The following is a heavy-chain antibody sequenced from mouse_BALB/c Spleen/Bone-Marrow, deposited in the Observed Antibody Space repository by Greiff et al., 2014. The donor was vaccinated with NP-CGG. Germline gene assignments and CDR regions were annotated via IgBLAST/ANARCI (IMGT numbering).Heavy chain of an antibody. CDR1: GDSITSGY. CDR2: ITYSGNT. V-gene: IGHV3-8*02. CDR3: TRDYYGP. D-gene: IGHD1-2*01. J-gene: IGHJ2*01. Sequence: VQLQQSGPSLVKPSQTLSLTCSVTGDSITSGYWNWIRKFPGNKLEYMGYITYSGNTYYNPSLISRISITRDTSKNQYYLRLNSVTTEDTATYYCTRDYYGPWGQGTTLTVSS.